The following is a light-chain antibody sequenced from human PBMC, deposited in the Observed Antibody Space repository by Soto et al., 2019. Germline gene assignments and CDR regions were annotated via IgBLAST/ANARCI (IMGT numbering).Light chain of an antibody. Sequence: EVVLTQSPATLSVSPGERATLSCRASESVNQKLGWYQQKPGQAPRLLIYVASYRATGIPGGFSGSGSGTDYTLIISNLQPDDSAVYYCQQFNKWPHTFGQGTRLEIK. J-gene: IGKJ2*01. CDR1: ESVNQK. CDR3: QQFNKWPHT. V-gene: IGKV3-15*01. CDR2: VAS.